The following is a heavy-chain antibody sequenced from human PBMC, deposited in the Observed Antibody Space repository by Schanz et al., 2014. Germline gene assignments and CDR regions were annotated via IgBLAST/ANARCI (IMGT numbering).Heavy chain of an antibody. Sequence: VQLEQSGAEVKKPGSSVKVSCKASGGTFSSFGINWVRQAPGQRLEWMGWINSANGNTKYSHRFQGRVTITRDTSATTAYMELSSLRSEDTAFYYCAREVGLYDRGWFDPWGQGTLLTVSS. V-gene: IGHV1-3*01. D-gene: IGHD3-22*01. CDR1: GGTFSSFG. CDR2: INSANGNT. CDR3: AREVGLYDRGWFDP. J-gene: IGHJ5*02.